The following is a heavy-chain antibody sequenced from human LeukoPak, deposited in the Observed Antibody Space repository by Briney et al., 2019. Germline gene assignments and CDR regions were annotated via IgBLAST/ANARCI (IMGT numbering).Heavy chain of an antibody. J-gene: IGHJ4*02. CDR2: IYWDDDK. V-gene: IGHV2-5*02. Sequence: ESGPTLVKPTQTLTLTCTFSGFSLSTNDVGVGWIRQPPGEALEWLALIYWDDDKRYSPSQKSRLTITKDTSKNQVVLTMANMDPADTATYYCAFSKYSRSDFDSWGQGTLVTVSS. CDR3: AFSKYSRSDFDS. D-gene: IGHD6-6*01. CDR1: GFSLSTNDVG.